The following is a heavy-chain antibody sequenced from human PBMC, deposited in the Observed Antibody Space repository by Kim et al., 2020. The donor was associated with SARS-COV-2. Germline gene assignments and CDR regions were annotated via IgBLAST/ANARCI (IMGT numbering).Heavy chain of an antibody. V-gene: IGHV3-66*01. Sequence: GGSLRLSCAASGFTVSSNYMSWVRQAPGKGLEWVSVIYSGGSTYYADSVKGRFTISRDNSKNTLYLQMNSLRAEDTAVYYCARARYYYDSSGYYFDYWGHGTLVTFSS. CDR3: ARARYYYDSSGYYFDY. CDR2: IYSGGST. J-gene: IGHJ4*01. D-gene: IGHD3-22*01. CDR1: GFTVSSNY.